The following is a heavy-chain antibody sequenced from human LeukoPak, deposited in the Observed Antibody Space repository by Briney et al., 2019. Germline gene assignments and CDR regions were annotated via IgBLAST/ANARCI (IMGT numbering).Heavy chain of an antibody. V-gene: IGHV3-30*03. Sequence: GGSLRLSCAASGFTFSSYGMHWVRQAPGKGLEWVALISYDGSNKYYADSVKGRFTISRDNSKNTLYLQMNSLRAEDTAVYYCARDGYCSGGSCYSAPYYFDYWGQGTLVTVSS. D-gene: IGHD2-15*01. J-gene: IGHJ4*02. CDR1: GFTFSSYG. CDR2: ISYDGSNK. CDR3: ARDGYCSGGSCYSAPYYFDY.